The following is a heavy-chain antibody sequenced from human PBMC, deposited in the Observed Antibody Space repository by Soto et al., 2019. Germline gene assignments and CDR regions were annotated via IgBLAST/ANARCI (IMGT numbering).Heavy chain of an antibody. J-gene: IGHJ4*02. D-gene: IGHD3-16*01. CDR2: IYSGGST. CDR1: GFTVSSNY. CDR3: ARDYMGGFDY. Sequence: GGSLRLSCAASGFTVSSNYMSWVRQAPGKGLEWVSVIYSGGSTYYADSVKGRFTISRDNSKNTLYIQMNSLGAEDPAVYYCARDYMGGFDYWGQGTLVTVSS. V-gene: IGHV3-53*01.